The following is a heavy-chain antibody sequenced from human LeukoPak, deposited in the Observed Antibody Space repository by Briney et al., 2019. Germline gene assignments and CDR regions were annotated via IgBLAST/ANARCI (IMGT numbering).Heavy chain of an antibody. CDR2: INSDGSST. CDR1: GFTFSSYA. CDR3: ARGLVVPGLNWFDP. Sequence: GGSLRLSCAASGFTFSSYAMSWVRQAPGKGLVWVSRINSDGSSTSYADSVKGRFTISRDNAKNTLYLQMNSLRAEDTAVYYCARGLVVPGLNWFDPWGQGTLVTVSS. J-gene: IGHJ5*02. V-gene: IGHV3-74*01. D-gene: IGHD2-2*01.